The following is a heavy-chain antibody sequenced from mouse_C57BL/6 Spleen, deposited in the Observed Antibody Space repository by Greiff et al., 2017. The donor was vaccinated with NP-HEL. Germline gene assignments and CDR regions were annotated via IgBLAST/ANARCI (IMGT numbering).Heavy chain of an antibody. J-gene: IGHJ1*03. CDR1: GYAFSSYW. CDR2: IYPGDGDT. V-gene: IGHV1-80*01. D-gene: IGHD3-1*01. CDR3: ARALRGYFDV. Sequence: QVQLQQSGAELVKPGASVKISCKASGYAFSSYWMNWVKQRPGKGLEWIGQIYPGDGDTNYNGKFKGKAKLTADKSSSTAYMPLSSLTSEDSAVYFCARALRGYFDVWGTGTTVTVSS.